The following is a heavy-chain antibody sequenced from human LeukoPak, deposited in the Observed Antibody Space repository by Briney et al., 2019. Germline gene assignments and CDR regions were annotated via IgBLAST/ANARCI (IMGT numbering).Heavy chain of an antibody. CDR3: ARDAMTTDFDY. CDR1: GFTFSSYA. J-gene: IGHJ4*02. D-gene: IGHD4-17*01. CDR2: ISSSGSTI. Sequence: PGGSLRLSCAASGFTFSSYAMNWVRQAPGKGLEWVSYISSSGSTIYYADSVKGRFTISRDNAKNSLHLQMNSLRAEDTAVYYCARDAMTTDFDYWGQGTLVTVSS. V-gene: IGHV3-48*03.